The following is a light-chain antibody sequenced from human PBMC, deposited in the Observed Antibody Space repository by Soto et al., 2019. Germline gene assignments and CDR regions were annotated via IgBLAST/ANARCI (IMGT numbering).Light chain of an antibody. CDR2: DAS. Sequence: EIVLTQSPSTLSLSPGERATLSCRASPSVTNFLALYQQKPGQAPRLLIYDASTRATGIPARFSGSGSGTDFTLTISSLEPEDFAVYYCQQRSNWPITFGQGTRLEIK. CDR3: QQRSNWPIT. V-gene: IGKV3-11*01. J-gene: IGKJ5*01. CDR1: PSVTNF.